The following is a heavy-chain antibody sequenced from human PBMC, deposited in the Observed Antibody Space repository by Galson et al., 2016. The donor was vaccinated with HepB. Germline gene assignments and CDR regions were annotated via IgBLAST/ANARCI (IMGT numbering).Heavy chain of an antibody. V-gene: IGHV2-5*08. CDR2: IYWNDAK. J-gene: IGHJ4*02. D-gene: IGHD1-1*01. CDR3: SRRTLHAGHWTFDY. Sequence: PALVKPTQTLTLTCTVSGFSLSNTGMHVSWVRQPPGKALEWLALIYWNDAKRYSPSLTSSFSITKDTTKNQVVLTMTHMDPVATATYYCSRRTLHAGHWTFDYWGQVTLVTVSS. CDR1: GFSLSNTGMH.